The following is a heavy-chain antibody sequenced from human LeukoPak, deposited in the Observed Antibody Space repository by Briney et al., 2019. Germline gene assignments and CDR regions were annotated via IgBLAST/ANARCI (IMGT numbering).Heavy chain of an antibody. CDR1: GYTFTNYS. CDR3: ARDCRSSKWYRDDTFDI. J-gene: IGHJ3*02. V-gene: IGHV7-4-1*02. CDR2: INTNSVKP. D-gene: IGHD2-2*01. Sequence: ASVTVSRKSSGYTFTNYSMNWVRQAPGPGLEWVGWINTNSVKPTDAQAFTTRLVLSLETSISTAYLQISSLKAEDTAVYFCARDCRSSKWYRDDTFDIWGQGTMVTVSS.